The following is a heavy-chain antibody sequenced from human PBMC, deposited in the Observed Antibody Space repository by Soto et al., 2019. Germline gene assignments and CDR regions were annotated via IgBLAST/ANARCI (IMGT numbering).Heavy chain of an antibody. D-gene: IGHD1-26*01. J-gene: IGHJ4*01. V-gene: IGHV3-15*07. CDR1: GFRFSSAW. CDR3: TTVVGAHPDF. CDR2: IKSNTDGRTT. Sequence: EVQLVESGGGLVKPGGSLRLSCAASGFRFSSAWLNWVRQSPGKGLEWVGRIKSNTDGRTTDYAAPVKGRFTISRDDSNSTLFLQINSLKIEETAVYYCTTVVGAHPDFWGQGTLVTVSS.